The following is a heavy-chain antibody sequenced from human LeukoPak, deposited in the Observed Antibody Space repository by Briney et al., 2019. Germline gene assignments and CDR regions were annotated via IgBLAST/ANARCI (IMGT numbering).Heavy chain of an antibody. Sequence: PSETLSLTCTVSGGSISSYYWSWIRQPPGKGLEWIGYIYYRGSTNYNPSLKSRVTISVDTSKNQFSLKVSSVTAAGTAVYYCARAGNNWFDPWGQGTLVTVSS. CDR2: IYYRGST. J-gene: IGHJ5*02. V-gene: IGHV4-59*01. CDR1: GGSISSYY. D-gene: IGHD3-10*01. CDR3: ARAGNNWFDP.